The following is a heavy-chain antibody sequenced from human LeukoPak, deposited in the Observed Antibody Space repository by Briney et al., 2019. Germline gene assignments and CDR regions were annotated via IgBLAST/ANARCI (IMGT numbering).Heavy chain of an antibody. Sequence: GRSLRLSCAASGFTFSSFGMHWVRQAPGKGLEWVAVIWYDGNNKYYADSVKGRFTISRDNSKNTLYLQMNSLRAEDTAVYYCVKAPGEMATMWLHYFDYWGPGTLVTVFS. V-gene: IGHV3-33*06. CDR3: VKAPGEMATMWLHYFDY. D-gene: IGHD5-24*01. CDR1: GFTFSSFG. J-gene: IGHJ4*02. CDR2: IWYDGNNK.